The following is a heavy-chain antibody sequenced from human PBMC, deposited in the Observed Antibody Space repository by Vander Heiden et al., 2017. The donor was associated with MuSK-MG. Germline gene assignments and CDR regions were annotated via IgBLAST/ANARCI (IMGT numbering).Heavy chain of an antibody. CDR3: AREGYPRSGWFDP. D-gene: IGHD3-16*02. J-gene: IGHJ5*02. V-gene: IGHV3-21*01. CDR2: ISSSSSYI. CDR1: GSTFSSYS. Sequence: EVQLVESRGGLVKPGESFRISCTASGSTFSSYSMNWVRQAPGKGLEWVSSISSSSSYIYYADSVKGRFTISRDNAKNSLYLQMNSLRAEDTAVYYCAREGYPRSGWFDPWGQGTLVTVSS.